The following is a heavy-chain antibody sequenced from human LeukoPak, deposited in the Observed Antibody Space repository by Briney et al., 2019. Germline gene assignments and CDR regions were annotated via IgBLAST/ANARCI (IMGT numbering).Heavy chain of an antibody. J-gene: IGHJ4*02. Sequence: GGSLRLSRAASGFTFSSYSMNWVRQAPGKGLEWVSSISSSSSYIYYADSVKGRFTISRDNAKNSLYLQMNSLRAEDTAVYYCASSGVYCSGGSCYGFSDYWGQGTLVTVSS. V-gene: IGHV3-21*04. CDR1: GFTFSSYS. CDR3: ASSGVYCSGGSCYGFSDY. D-gene: IGHD2-15*01. CDR2: ISSSSSYI.